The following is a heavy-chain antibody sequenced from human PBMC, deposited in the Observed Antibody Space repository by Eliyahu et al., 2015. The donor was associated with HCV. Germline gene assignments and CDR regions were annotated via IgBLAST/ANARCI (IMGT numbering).Heavy chain of an antibody. CDR3: ARGSLDIVVVVEHDAFDI. D-gene: IGHD2-15*01. Sequence: EVQLVESGGGLVQPGGSLXLSCAASGFXFXXXWMSWVRXAPGKGLEWVANIKQDGSEKYYVDSVKGRFTISRDNAKNSLYLQMNSLRAEDTAVYYCARGSLDIVVVVEHDAFDIWGQGTMVTVSS. J-gene: IGHJ3*02. CDR1: GFXFXXXW. V-gene: IGHV3-7*01. CDR2: IKQDGSEK.